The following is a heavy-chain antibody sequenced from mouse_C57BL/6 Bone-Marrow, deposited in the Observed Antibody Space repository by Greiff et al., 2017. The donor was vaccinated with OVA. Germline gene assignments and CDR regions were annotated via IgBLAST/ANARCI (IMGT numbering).Heavy chain of an antibody. J-gene: IGHJ3*01. D-gene: IGHD2-2*01. CDR2: IYPRSGNT. CDR3: VWLRRGWFAY. V-gene: IGHV1-81*01. CDR1: GYTFTSYG. Sequence: VQLQESGAELARPGASVKLSCKASGYTFTSYGISWVKQRTGQGLEWIGEIYPRSGNTYYNEKFKGKATLTADKSSSTAYMELRSLTSEDSAVYFCVWLRRGWFAYWGKGTLVTVSA.